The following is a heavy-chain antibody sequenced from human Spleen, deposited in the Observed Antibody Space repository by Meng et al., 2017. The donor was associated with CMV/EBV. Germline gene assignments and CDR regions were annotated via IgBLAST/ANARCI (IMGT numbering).Heavy chain of an antibody. CDR3: ARGLSV. CDR2: LRYDGSNE. V-gene: IGHV3-30*02. J-gene: IGHJ6*02. D-gene: IGHD3-16*02. CDR1: GCTFSTYA. Sequence: GGSLRLSFAASGCTFSTYAMHWVRQATGKGLEWVAFLRYDGSNEFYADSVKGRFTISRDNSKNTLFLQMNSMRPEDTAVYYCARGLSVWGQGTTVTVSS.